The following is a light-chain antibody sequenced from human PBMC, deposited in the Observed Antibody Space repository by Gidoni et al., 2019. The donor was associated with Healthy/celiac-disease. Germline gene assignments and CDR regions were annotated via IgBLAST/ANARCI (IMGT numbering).Light chain of an antibody. CDR2: SNN. J-gene: IGLJ2*01. V-gene: IGLV1-44*01. CDR3: AAWDDSLNAVV. Sequence: QSLLTPPPSSSGTPAPRVPISCSGSSSNIGSNTVNWYQHLPGTAPKLLIYSNNQRPSGVPDRFSGSKSGTSASLAISGLQSEDEADYYCAAWDDSLNAVVFGGGTKLAVL. CDR1: SSNIGSNT.